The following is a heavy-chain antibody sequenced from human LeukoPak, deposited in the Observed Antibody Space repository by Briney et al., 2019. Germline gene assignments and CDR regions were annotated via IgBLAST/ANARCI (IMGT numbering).Heavy chain of an antibody. CDR3: SRDTDNYDGSGYLFDY. D-gene: IGHD3-22*01. CDR2: IYYSGST. J-gene: IGHJ4*02. Sequence: SETLSLTCTVSGGSISSYYWSWIRQPPGKGLEWIGYIYYSGSTNYNPSLKSRVTISVDTSKNQFSLKLSSVTAADTAVYYCSRDTDNYDGSGYLFDYWGQGTLVTVSS. CDR1: GGSISSYY. V-gene: IGHV4-59*01.